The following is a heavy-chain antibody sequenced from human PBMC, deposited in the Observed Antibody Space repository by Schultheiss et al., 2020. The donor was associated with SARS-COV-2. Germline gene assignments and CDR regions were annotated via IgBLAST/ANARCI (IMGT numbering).Heavy chain of an antibody. CDR2: INPNSGGT. CDR3: ARVPGRSPRDFDY. Sequence: ASVKVSCKASGYTFTGYYMHWVRQAPGQGLEWMGWINPNSGGTNYAQKFQGRVTMTRDTSISTAYMELSRLRSDDTAVYYCARVPGRSPRDFDYWGQGTLVTVSS. D-gene: IGHD1-14*01. J-gene: IGHJ4*02. V-gene: IGHV1-2*02. CDR1: GYTFTGYY.